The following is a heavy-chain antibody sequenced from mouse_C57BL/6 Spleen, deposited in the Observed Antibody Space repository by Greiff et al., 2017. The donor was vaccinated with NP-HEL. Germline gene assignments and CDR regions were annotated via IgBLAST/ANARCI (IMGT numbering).Heavy chain of an antibody. V-gene: IGHV5-4*01. CDR1: GFTFSSYA. J-gene: IGHJ2*01. CDR2: ISDGGSYT. D-gene: IGHD4-1*01. CDR3: ARDGGLGRGFDY. Sequence: EVQLQESGGGLVKPGGSLKLSCAASGFTFSSYAMSWVRQTPEKRLEWVATISDGGSYTYYPDNVQGRFTISRDKAKNHLYLQMSRLKSEDTAMYYCARDGGLGRGFDYWGQGTTLTVSS.